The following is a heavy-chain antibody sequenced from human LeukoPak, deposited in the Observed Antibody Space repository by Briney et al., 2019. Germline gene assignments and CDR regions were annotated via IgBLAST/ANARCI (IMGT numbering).Heavy chain of an antibody. CDR2: IYYSGNT. CDR1: GGSISSYY. CDR3: ARHAWGSSWQIDY. D-gene: IGHD6-13*01. J-gene: IGHJ4*02. Sequence: PSETLSLTCTVSGGSISSYYWSWIRQPPGKGLEWIGYIYYSGNTNYNPSLKSRVTISVDTSKNQFSLELNSVTAADTAVYSCARHAWGSSWQIDYWGQGTLVTVSS. V-gene: IGHV4-59*08.